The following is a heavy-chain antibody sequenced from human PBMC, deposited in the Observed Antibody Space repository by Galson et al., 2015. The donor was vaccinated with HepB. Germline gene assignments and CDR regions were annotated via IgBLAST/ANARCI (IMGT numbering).Heavy chain of an antibody. CDR1: GFTMSKFW. Sequence: SLRLSCAASGFTMSKFWMSWVRQAPGKGPEWVACIRDDGSERKYMDSVRGRFTISRDNAGNVLFLQMNSLRDEDTAVYFCTRDEVGGHLAYWGQGALVTVSS. CDR2: IRDDGSER. CDR3: TRDEVGGHLAY. J-gene: IGHJ4*02. V-gene: IGHV3-7*03. D-gene: IGHD3-16*01.